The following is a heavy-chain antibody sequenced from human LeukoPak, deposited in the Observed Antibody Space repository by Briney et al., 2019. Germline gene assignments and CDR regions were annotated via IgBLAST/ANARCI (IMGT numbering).Heavy chain of an antibody. CDR1: GGSFSGYY. Sequence: SETLSLTCTVYGGSFSGYYWSWIRQPPGKGLEWIGEINHSGSTNYNPSLKSRVTISVDTSKNQFSLKLSSVTAADTAVYYCARARISSVVGAFDIWGQGTMVTVSS. CDR3: ARARISSVVGAFDI. D-gene: IGHD1-26*01. V-gene: IGHV4-34*01. CDR2: INHSGST. J-gene: IGHJ3*02.